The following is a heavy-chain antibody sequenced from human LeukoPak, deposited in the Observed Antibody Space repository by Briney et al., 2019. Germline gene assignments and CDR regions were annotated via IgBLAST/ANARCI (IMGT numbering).Heavy chain of an antibody. CDR2: ISSSSSYI. CDR3: ARDFLAVAGTGDY. V-gene: IGHV3-21*01. CDR1: GFTFSSYS. D-gene: IGHD6-19*01. Sequence: PGGSLRLSCAASGFTFSSYSMNWVRQAPGKGLEWVSSISSSSSYIYYADSVKGRFTISRDNAKNSLYLQMNSLRAEDTTVYYCARDFLAVAGTGDYWGQGTLVTVSS. J-gene: IGHJ4*02.